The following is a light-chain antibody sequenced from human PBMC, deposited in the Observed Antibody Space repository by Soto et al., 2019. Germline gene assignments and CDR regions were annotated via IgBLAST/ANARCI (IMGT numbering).Light chain of an antibody. CDR3: GSYAGTYTLR. CDR2: DVT. Sequence: QSALTQPRSVSGSPRQSVTISCTGTSSAIGGYNYVSWYQQHPGKAPKLMIYDVTKRPSGVPDRFSGSRSVKSSSLTISGLQPEDEADYYCGSYAGTYTLRFGGGTELTVL. CDR1: SSAIGGYNY. V-gene: IGLV2-11*01. J-gene: IGLJ2*01.